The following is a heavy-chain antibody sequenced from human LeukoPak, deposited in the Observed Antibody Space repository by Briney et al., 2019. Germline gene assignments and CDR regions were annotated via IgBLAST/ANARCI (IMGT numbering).Heavy chain of an antibody. CDR2: IIPILGIA. Sequence: SVTVSCKASGGTFSSYTISWVRQAPGQGLEWMGRIIPILGIANYAQKFQGRVTITADKSTSTAYMELSILRSEDTAVYYCTHYSNYRYYFDYWGQGTLVTVSS. D-gene: IGHD4-11*01. J-gene: IGHJ4*02. V-gene: IGHV1-69*02. CDR1: GGTFSSYT. CDR3: THYSNYRYYFDY.